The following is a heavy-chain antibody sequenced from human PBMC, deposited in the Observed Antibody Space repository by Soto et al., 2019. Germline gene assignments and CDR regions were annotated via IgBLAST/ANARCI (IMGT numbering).Heavy chain of an antibody. J-gene: IGHJ4*02. CDR2: VNPILSMS. CDR1: GDTFSFYS. V-gene: IGHV1-69*04. Sequence: QVQLVQSGAEVKRPGSSVKVSCKASGDTFSFYSINWVRQAPGLGLEWMGRVNPILSMSNYAQRFQGGVTITADKATSTAYMELSGLRSDDTAMYYCATSYGSGYRAFDYWGQGALVTVSS. D-gene: IGHD3-10*01. CDR3: ATSYGSGYRAFDY.